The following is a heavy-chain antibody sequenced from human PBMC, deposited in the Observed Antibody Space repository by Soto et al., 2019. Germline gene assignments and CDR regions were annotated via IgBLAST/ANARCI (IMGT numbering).Heavy chain of an antibody. J-gene: IGHJ6*02. CDR3: ARSFKGYCTNGVCYSYYYGMDV. CDR1: GGSISCYY. D-gene: IGHD2-8*01. CDR2: IYYSGST. V-gene: IGHV4-59*12. Sequence: SETLSLTCTVSGGSISCYYWSWIRQPPGKGLEWIGYIYYSGSTNYNPSLKSKVTISVDTSKNQFSLTMSSVTAADTAGYYCARSFKGYCTNGVCYSYYYGMDVWGQGTTVTVSS.